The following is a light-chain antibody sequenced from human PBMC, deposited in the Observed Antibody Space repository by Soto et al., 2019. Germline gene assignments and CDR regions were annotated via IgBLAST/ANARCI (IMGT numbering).Light chain of an antibody. V-gene: IGLV1-40*01. CDR3: LSLDSSLSVV. J-gene: IGLJ2*01. CDR1: GSNIAAGYD. Sequence: QSVLTQPPSVSGALGQRVTISCSGGGSNIAAGYDVHWYQHLPGRAPKHLIYGNTNRPSGIPDRFSGSKSGTSASLAITGLQAEDEADYYCLSLDSSLSVVFGGGTKVTVL. CDR2: GNT.